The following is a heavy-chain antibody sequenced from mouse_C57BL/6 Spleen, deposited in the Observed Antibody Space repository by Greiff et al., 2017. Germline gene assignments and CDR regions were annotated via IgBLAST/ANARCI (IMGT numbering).Heavy chain of an antibody. CDR1: GYTFTDYE. J-gene: IGHJ4*01. Sequence: VQLQQSGAELVRPGASVTLSCKASGYTFTDYEMHWVKQTPVHGLEWIGAIDPETGGTDYNQKFKGKAILTADKSSSTAYMELRSLTSEDSAVXYCTGWSSSGYDAMDYWGQGTSVTVSS. D-gene: IGHD3-2*02. CDR3: TGWSSSGYDAMDY. V-gene: IGHV1-15*01. CDR2: IDPETGGT.